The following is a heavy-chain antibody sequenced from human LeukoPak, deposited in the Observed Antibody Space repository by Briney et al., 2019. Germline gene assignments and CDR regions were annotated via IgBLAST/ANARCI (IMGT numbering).Heavy chain of an antibody. CDR1: GFSFTAYS. J-gene: IGHJ4*02. V-gene: IGHV3-48*01. CDR2: IGPGGDI. Sequence: GGSLRLSCAASGFSFTAYSMNWVRQAPGRGLEWMSYIGPGGDIYYADSVTGRFTVSRDTAKNSLYLQMNGLRVEDTAVYYCTRRFDSWGQGTLATVSS. CDR3: TRRFDS.